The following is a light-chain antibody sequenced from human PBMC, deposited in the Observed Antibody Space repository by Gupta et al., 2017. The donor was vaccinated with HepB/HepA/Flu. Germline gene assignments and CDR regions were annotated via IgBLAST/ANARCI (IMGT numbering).Light chain of an antibody. J-gene: IGKJ4*01. CDR1: QSLTNNY. CDR3: QHYETTFVT. CDR2: GAF. V-gene: IGKV3-20*01. Sequence: DIVLTQSPGTLSLSPGESATLSCRASQSLTNNYLAWYQQKPGQTPNLLIYGAFSRATGIPDRFGGSGSGTDFTLTISRLEPEDFAVYYCQHYETTFVTFGGGTKVEI.